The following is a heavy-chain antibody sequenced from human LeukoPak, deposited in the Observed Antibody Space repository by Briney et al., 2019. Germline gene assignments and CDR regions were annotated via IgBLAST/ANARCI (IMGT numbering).Heavy chain of an antibody. CDR1: GFTFSGHW. CDR2: INERGTDS. J-gene: IGHJ4*02. V-gene: IGHV3-74*03. CDR3: VRDETLWTLDW. D-gene: IGHD3/OR15-3a*01. Sequence: GGSLRLSCTASGFTFSGHWIHWVRQAPGMGLMWVSRINERGTDSMYAESVKGRFTISRDNAKNTVYLQMNSLRVEDTAVYHCVRDETLWTLDWWGQGTLVSVSS.